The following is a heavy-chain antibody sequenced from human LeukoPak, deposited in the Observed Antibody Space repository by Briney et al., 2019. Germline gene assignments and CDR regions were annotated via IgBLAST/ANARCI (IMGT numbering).Heavy chain of an antibody. CDR3: ARDVRMVRGVIPRIYYYGMDV. CDR1: GFTFSSYW. V-gene: IGHV3-7*01. CDR2: IKQDGSEK. J-gene: IGHJ6*02. Sequence: PGGSLRLSCAASGFTFSSYWMSWVRQAPRKGLEWVANIKQDGSEKYYVDSVKGRFTISRDNAKNSLYLQMNSLRAEDTAVYYCARDVRMVRGVIPRIYYYGMDVWGQGTTVTVSS. D-gene: IGHD3-10*01.